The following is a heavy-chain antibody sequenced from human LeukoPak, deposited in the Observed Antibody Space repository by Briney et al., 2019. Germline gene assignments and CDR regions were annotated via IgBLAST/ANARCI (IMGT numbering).Heavy chain of an antibody. V-gene: IGHV1-2*04. D-gene: IGHD3-3*01. Sequence: ASVKVSCKASGYTFTGYYIHWVRQAPGQGLEWMGWINPNSGGTEYAQKFQGWVTMTRDTSNSTAYMELTRLRSDDTAVYYCARASAFEGYFDYWGQGTLVTVSS. CDR2: INPNSGGT. CDR3: ARASAFEGYFDY. CDR1: GYTFTGYY. J-gene: IGHJ4*02.